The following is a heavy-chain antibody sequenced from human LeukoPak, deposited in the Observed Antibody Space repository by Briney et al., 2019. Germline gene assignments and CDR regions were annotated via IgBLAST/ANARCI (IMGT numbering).Heavy chain of an antibody. CDR2: INHSGST. Sequence: PSETLSLTCTVSGGSISSYYWSWIRQPPGKGLEWIGEINHSGSTNYNPSLKSRVTISVDTSKNQFSLKLSSVTAADTAVYYCARHGDIVVVPAAIFYWFDPWGQGTLVTVSS. CDR3: ARHGDIVVVPAAIFYWFDP. D-gene: IGHD2-2*02. V-gene: IGHV4-34*01. CDR1: GGSISSYY. J-gene: IGHJ5*02.